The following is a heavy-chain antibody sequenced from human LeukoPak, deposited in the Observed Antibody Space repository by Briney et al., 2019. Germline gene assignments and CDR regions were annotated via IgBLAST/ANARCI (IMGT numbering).Heavy chain of an antibody. CDR2: LNDDGTYV. J-gene: IGHJ4*02. V-gene: IGHV3-74*01. CDR3: VRGSSDWAGTDY. CDR1: GFTFSSHW. D-gene: IGHD2-21*02. Sequence: PGGSLRLSSVVSGFTFSSHWMHWVRQAPGKGLVWVSRLNDDGTYVDYADSVRGRFTISRDNAKNMLHLQINSLRVEDTAVYYCVRGSSDWAGTDYWGQGTLVSVSS.